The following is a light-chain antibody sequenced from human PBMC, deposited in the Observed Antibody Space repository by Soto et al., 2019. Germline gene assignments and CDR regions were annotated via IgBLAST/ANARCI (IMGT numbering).Light chain of an antibody. CDR3: KQSSITPLS. Sequence: DIQLTQSPSSLSASVGDRVTITCRTSQNVGNYLNWYQQKPGKAPNLLIYITSTLPSGVPSRFSGSGSGTDFTLTISSLQPEDFATYYCKQSSITPLSFGGGTKVDIK. J-gene: IGKJ4*01. V-gene: IGKV1-39*01. CDR2: ITS. CDR1: QNVGNY.